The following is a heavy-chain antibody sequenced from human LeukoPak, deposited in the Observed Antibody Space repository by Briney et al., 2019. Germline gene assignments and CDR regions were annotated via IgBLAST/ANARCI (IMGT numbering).Heavy chain of an antibody. CDR1: GGSISSSNW. D-gene: IGHD6-13*01. V-gene: IGHV4-4*02. Sequence: SETLSLTCAVSGGSISSSNWWSWVRQPPGKGLEWIGEIYHSGSTNYNPSLKSRVPISVDKSKNQFSLNLSSVTAADTAVYYCAIAAAGIGEEKFDYWGQGTLVTVSS. CDR3: AIAAAGIGEEKFDY. CDR2: IYHSGST. J-gene: IGHJ4*02.